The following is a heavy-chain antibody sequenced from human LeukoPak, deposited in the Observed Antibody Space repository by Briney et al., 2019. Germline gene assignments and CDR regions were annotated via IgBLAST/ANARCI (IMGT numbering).Heavy chain of an antibody. CDR1: GYTFTSYG. J-gene: IGHJ4*02. CDR3: ARDLGWRDSSGSSDY. Sequence: ASVEVSCKASGYTFTSYGISWVRQAPGQGLEWMGWISAYNGNTNYAQKLQGRVTMTTDTSTSTAYMELRSLRSDDTAVYYCARDLGWRDSSGSSDYWGQETLVTVSS. CDR2: ISAYNGNT. V-gene: IGHV1-18*01. D-gene: IGHD3-22*01.